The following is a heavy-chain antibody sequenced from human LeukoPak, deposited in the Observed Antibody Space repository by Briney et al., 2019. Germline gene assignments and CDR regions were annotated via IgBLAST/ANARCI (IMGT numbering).Heavy chain of an antibody. CDR2: IKSKTDGGTT. J-gene: IGHJ3*02. Sequence: GGSLRLSCAASGFPFSNAWMNWVRQAPGKGLEWVGRIKSKTDGGTTDYAAPVKGRFTISRDDSKNTLYLQMNSLKTEDTAVYYCTTDGSGYYFDVFDIWGQGTMVTVSS. D-gene: IGHD3-22*01. CDR1: GFPFSNAW. CDR3: TTDGSGYYFDVFDI. V-gene: IGHV3-15*01.